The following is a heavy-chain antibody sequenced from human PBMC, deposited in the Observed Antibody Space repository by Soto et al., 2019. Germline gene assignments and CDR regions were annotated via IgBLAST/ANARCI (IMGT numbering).Heavy chain of an antibody. V-gene: IGHV3-33*01. D-gene: IGHD2-2*01. Sequence: GGSLRLSCAASGFTFSSYGMHWVRQAPGKGLEWVAVIWYDGSNKYYADSVKGRFTISRDNSKNTLYLQMNSLRAEDTAVYYCARNPYCSSTSCYRYYYYMDVWGKGTTVTVSS. CDR2: IWYDGSNK. J-gene: IGHJ6*03. CDR3: ARNPYCSSTSCYRYYYYMDV. CDR1: GFTFSSYG.